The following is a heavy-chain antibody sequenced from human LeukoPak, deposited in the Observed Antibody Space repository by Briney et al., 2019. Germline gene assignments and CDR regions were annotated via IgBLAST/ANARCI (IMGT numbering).Heavy chain of an antibody. CDR1: GYTFTGYY. D-gene: IGHD3-10*01. CDR3: ARAPPITRGPFDP. J-gene: IGHJ5*02. V-gene: IGHV1-2*02. Sequence: ASVKVSCKASGYTFTGYYMHWVRQAPGQGLEWMGWINPNSGGTNYAQKFQGRVTMTRDTSISTAYMELSRLRSDDTAVYYCARAPPITRGPFDPWGEGSLVTVSS. CDR2: INPNSGGT.